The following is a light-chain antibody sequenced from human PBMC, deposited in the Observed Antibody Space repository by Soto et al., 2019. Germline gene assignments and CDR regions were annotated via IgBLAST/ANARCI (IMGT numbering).Light chain of an antibody. CDR1: SSDVGGYNF. Sequence: QSALTQPASVSGSPGQSITISCTGNSSDVGGYNFVSWYQQHPGKAPKLIISDVSNRPSGVSTRFSGSKSGNTASLTISGLQAEDEADYYCSSYTSINTHVFGTGTKLTVL. CDR3: SSYTSINTHV. J-gene: IGLJ1*01. CDR2: DVS. V-gene: IGLV2-14*01.